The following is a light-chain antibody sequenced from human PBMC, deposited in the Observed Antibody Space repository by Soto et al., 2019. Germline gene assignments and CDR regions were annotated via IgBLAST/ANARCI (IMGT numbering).Light chain of an antibody. CDR1: SSDIGGYYY. CDR3: TSSSSSDIFYV. J-gene: IGLJ1*01. CDR2: QVT. Sequence: QSALTQPASVAGSPGQSITISCTGTSSDIGGYYYVSWYQHHPGKDPKLLIYQVTNRPSRVSNRFSASKSGNTASLTISGLHADDEADYYFTSSSSSDIFYVFGTGTKVTVL. V-gene: IGLV2-14*01.